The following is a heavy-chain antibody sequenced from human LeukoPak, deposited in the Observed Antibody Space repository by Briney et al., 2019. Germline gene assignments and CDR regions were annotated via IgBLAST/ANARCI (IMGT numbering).Heavy chain of an antibody. CDR3: ARKYYYDSSGYHY. D-gene: IGHD3-22*01. CDR1: GYTFTGYY. Sequence: ASVKVSCTASGYTFTGYYMHWVRQAPGQGLEWMGRINPNSGGTNYAQKFQGRVTMTRDTSISTAYMELSRLRSDDTAVYYCARKYYYDSSGYHYWGQGTLVTVSS. J-gene: IGHJ4*02. V-gene: IGHV1-2*06. CDR2: INPNSGGT.